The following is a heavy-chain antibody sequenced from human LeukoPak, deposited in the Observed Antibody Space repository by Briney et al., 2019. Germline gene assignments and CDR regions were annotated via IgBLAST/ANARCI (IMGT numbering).Heavy chain of an antibody. CDR1: GGSISSNY. CDR3: ARLTLYSYGNLDY. J-gene: IGHJ4*02. Sequence: SETLSLTCTVSGGSISSNYWSWIRQPPGKGLEWIGYIYYSGSTSYNPSLTSRVTISVDTSNIQFSLKLSSVTAADTAVYYCARLTLYSYGNLDYWGQGALVTVSS. D-gene: IGHD5-18*01. V-gene: IGHV4-59*01. CDR2: IYYSGST.